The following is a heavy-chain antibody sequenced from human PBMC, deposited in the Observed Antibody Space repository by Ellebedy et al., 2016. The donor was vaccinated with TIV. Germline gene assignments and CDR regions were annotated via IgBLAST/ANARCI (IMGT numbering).Heavy chain of an antibody. CDR2: IYPGDSDT. V-gene: IGHV5-51*01. CDR1: GYSFTSYW. Sequence: GESLKISXKGSGYSFTSYWIGWVRQMPGKGLEWMGIIYPGDSDTRYSPFFQGQVTISADKSISTAYLQWSSLKASDTAIYYCARGHFDWFRDNSFDPWGQGTLVTVSS. D-gene: IGHD3-9*01. CDR3: ARGHFDWFRDNSFDP. J-gene: IGHJ5*02.